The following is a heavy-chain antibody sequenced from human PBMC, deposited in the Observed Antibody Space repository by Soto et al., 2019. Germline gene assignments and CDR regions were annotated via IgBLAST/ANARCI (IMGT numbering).Heavy chain of an antibody. Sequence: PGGSLRLSCAASGFTFDSYAMTWVRQALGKGLEWVSSISGRGGSTYYADSVKGRFTISRDNSKNTLYLQMNSLRAEDTALYYCPKFPENSGNYFYYYYGMDVWGQGTTVTVSS. CDR2: ISGRGGST. D-gene: IGHD3-10*01. CDR1: GFTFDSYA. V-gene: IGHV3-23*01. J-gene: IGHJ6*02. CDR3: PKFPENSGNYFYYYYGMDV.